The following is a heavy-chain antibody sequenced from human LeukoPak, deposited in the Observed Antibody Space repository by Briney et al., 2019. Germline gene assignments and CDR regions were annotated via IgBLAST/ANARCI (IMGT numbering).Heavy chain of an antibody. J-gene: IGHJ5*02. V-gene: IGHV3-30*04. CDR1: GFTFRSYA. CDR2: ISYDGSNK. CDR3: AKKYNTGLDP. D-gene: IGHD1-14*01. Sequence: PGRSLRLSCAASGFTFRSYAMHWVRQAPGKGLEWVAVISYDGSNKYYADSVKGRCTISRDNSKNTLYLQMNSLRAEDTAVYYCAKKYNTGLDPWGQGTLVTVSS.